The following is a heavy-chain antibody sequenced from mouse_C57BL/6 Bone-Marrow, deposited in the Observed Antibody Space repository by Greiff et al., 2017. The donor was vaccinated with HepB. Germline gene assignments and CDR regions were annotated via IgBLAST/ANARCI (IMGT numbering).Heavy chain of an antibody. D-gene: IGHD1-1*01. CDR2: IYPGSGST. CDR1: GYTFTSYW. J-gene: IGHJ2*01. V-gene: IGHV1-55*01. CDR3: ARKDYDGGSSRYFDY. Sequence: VQLQQPGAELVKPGASVKLSCKASGYTFTSYWMPWVKQRPGQGLEWIGDIYPGSGSTNYNEKFKSKATLTVDTSSSTAYMQLSSLTSEDSAVYYCARKDYDGGSSRYFDYWGQGTTLTVSS.